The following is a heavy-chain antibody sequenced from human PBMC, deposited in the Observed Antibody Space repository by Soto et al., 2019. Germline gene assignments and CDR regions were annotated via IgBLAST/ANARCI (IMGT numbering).Heavy chain of an antibody. CDR3: VRHVGNSPPGS. J-gene: IGHJ4*02. D-gene: IGHD1-26*01. CDR2: MYYSGSA. CDR1: GGSISSSNYH. Sequence: QLQLQESGPGLVKPSETLSLTCTVSGGSISSSNYHWGWIRQPPGKGLEWIGSMYYSGSAYYNPSLKSRVTMSVDTSKNQFSLKLTSVTAAATAVYHCVRHVGNSPPGSWGQGTLVTVSS. V-gene: IGHV4-39*01.